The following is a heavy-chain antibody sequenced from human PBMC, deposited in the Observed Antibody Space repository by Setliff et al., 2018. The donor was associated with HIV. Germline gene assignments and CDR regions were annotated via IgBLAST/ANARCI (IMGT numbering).Heavy chain of an antibody. Sequence: SETLSLTCAVSGGSISSSNWWSWVRQPPGKGLEWIGEIYHSGGTNYNPSLKSRVTISLDKPKNHFSLELRSVTAADTAVYYCARVITMVWTTFDPWGQGTLVTVSS. CDR2: IYHSGGT. V-gene: IGHV4-4*02. CDR3: ARVITMVWTTFDP. CDR1: GGSISSSNW. J-gene: IGHJ5*02. D-gene: IGHD3-10*01.